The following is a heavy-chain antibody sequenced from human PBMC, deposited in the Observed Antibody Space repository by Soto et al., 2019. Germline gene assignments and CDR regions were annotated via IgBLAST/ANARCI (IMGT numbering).Heavy chain of an antibody. CDR1: GFTFSSYG. V-gene: IGHV3-30*18. CDR2: ISYDGSNK. Sequence: GGSLILSCAASGFTFSSYGMHWVRQAPGKGLEWVAVISYDGSNKYYADSVKGRFTISRDNSKNTLYLQMNSLRAEDTAVYYCAKVSRWLQPAHYYYYYGMDVWGQGTTVTVSS. D-gene: IGHD5-12*01. J-gene: IGHJ6*02. CDR3: AKVSRWLQPAHYYYYYGMDV.